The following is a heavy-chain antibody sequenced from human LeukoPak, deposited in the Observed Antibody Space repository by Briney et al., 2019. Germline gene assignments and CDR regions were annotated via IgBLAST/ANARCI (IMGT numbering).Heavy chain of an antibody. Sequence: GSLRLSCAASGFTFSSYAIHWVRPAPGKGLEWVAVISYDGSNKYFADSVKGRFTISRDNSKNTLYLQMNSLRAEDTAVYYCARETGSAVGSTDFNYWGQGTLVTISS. CDR1: GFTFSSYA. J-gene: IGHJ4*02. D-gene: IGHD4-17*01. CDR2: ISYDGSNK. V-gene: IGHV3-30-3*01. CDR3: ARETGSAVGSTDFNY.